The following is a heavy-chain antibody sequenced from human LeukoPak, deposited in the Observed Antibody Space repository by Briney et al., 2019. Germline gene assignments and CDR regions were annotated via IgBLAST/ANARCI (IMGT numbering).Heavy chain of an antibody. Sequence: PGGSLRLSCVASGFTFSIHWMTWVRQAPGKGLEWVATIKPDGNDKFFVDSVKGRFTISRDNAKTSLFLQMNSLRAEDTAVYYCARENYGDPLGYAFDIWGQGTMVTVSS. D-gene: IGHD4-17*01. J-gene: IGHJ3*02. CDR3: ARENYGDPLGYAFDI. CDR1: GFTFSIHW. V-gene: IGHV3-7*01. CDR2: IKPDGNDK.